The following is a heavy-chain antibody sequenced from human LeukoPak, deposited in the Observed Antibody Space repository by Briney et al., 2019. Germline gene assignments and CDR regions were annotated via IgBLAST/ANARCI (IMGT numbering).Heavy chain of an antibody. CDR2: IYYSGST. V-gene: IGHV4-59*01. CDR1: GGSISSYY. J-gene: IGHJ6*02. CDR3: ARDQGDSSSWYSSYYYGMDV. D-gene: IGHD6-13*01. Sequence: SETLSLTCTVSGGSISSYYWSWIRQPPGKGLEWIGYIYYSGSTNYNPSLKSRVTISVDTSKNQFSLKLSSVTAGDTAVYYCARDQGDSSSWYSSYYYGMDVWGQGTTVTVSS.